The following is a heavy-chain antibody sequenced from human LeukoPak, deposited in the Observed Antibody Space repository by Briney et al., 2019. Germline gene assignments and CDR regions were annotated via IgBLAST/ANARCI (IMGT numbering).Heavy chain of an antibody. CDR3: ATDLSGPNYFDY. CDR1: GYTLTELS. D-gene: IGHD6-25*01. CDR2: FDPEDGET. V-gene: IGHV1-24*01. J-gene: IGHJ4*02. Sequence: ASVKVSCKVSGYTLTELSMRWVRQAPGKGLEWMGGFDPEDGETIYAQKFQGRVTMTEDTSTDTAYMELSGLRSEDTAVYYCATDLSGPNYFDYWGQGTLVTVSS.